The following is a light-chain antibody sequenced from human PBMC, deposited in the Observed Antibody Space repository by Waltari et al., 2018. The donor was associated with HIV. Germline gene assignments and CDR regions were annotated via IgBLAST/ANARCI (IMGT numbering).Light chain of an antibody. CDR2: QDD. Sequence: SYELTQPPSVSVSPGQTASLTCSGDKLGDKYACWYQQKPGQSPVLVIYQDDNRPSVIPELFSGSNSGNTATLTISGTQAMDEADYYCQTWDSNILFGGGTKLTVL. J-gene: IGLJ2*01. CDR3: QTWDSNIL. V-gene: IGLV3-1*01. CDR1: KLGDKY.